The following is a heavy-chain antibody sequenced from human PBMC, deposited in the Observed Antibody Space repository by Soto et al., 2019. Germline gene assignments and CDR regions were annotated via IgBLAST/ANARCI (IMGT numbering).Heavy chain of an antibody. CDR1: GDSVSSNSAA. CDR3: AGTTSHHWLYMDV. CDR2: TYYRSRWYN. V-gene: IGHV6-1*01. Sequence: QVQLQESGPGLVKPSQTLSVTCAISGDSVSSNSAAWNWIRLSPSRGLEWLARTYYRSRWYNDYAVSVRSRISVNADTSKNQFSLQLPSVTPEDTAIYYCAGTTSHHWLYMDVWGRGTTVTVSS. J-gene: IGHJ6*03. D-gene: IGHD1-1*01.